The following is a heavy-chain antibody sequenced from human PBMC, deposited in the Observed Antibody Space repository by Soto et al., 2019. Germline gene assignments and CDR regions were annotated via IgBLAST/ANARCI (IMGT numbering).Heavy chain of an antibody. D-gene: IGHD6-13*01. CDR2: ISYDGSNK. J-gene: IGHJ2*01. CDR3: AKEFPRFSSSWGWYFDL. V-gene: IGHV3-30*18. Sequence: VQLVESGGGVVQPGRSLRLSCAASGFTFSSYGMHWVRQAPGKGLEWVTVISYDGSNKYYADSVKGRFTISRDNSKNTLYLQMNSLRAEDTAVYYCAKEFPRFSSSWGWYFDLWGRGTLVTVSS. CDR1: GFTFSSYG.